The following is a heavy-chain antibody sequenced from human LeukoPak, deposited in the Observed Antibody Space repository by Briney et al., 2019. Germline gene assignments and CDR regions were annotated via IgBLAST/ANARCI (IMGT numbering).Heavy chain of an antibody. Sequence: PSETLSLTCTVSGGSISIYYWSWIRQPPGKGLEWIGYIYYSGSTNYNPSLKSRVTISVDTSKNQFSLKLSSVTAADTAVYYCAIQHLRYYEVDYWGQGTLVTVSS. CDR1: GGSISIYY. CDR2: IYYSGST. J-gene: IGHJ4*02. V-gene: IGHV4-59*08. CDR3: AIQHLRYYEVDY. D-gene: IGHD3-22*01.